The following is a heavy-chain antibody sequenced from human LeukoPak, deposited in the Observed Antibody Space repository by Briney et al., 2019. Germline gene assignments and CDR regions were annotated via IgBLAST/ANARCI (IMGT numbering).Heavy chain of an antibody. CDR1: GYTFTTYG. V-gene: IGHV1-18*01. D-gene: IGHD1-26*01. CDR2: VSAYNGNT. J-gene: IGHJ4*02. CDR3: ARDGTGGATAGFDS. Sequence: GASVTVSCKASGYTFTTYGISWVRQAPGQGLEWMGWVSAYNGNTNYAQKLQGRVTMTTDTSANTAYMELGSLISYDTAVYYCARDGTGGATAGFDSWGQGTLVTVSS.